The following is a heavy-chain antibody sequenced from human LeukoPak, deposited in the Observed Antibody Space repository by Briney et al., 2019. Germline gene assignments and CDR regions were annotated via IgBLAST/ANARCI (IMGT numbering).Heavy chain of an antibody. V-gene: IGHV4-30-2*01. CDR2: TYHSGST. J-gene: IGHJ4*02. D-gene: IGHD3-22*01. CDR1: GGSISSGYS. CDR3: ARDYYDVGFDY. Sequence: SSETLSLTCAVSGGSISSGYSWSWIRQPPGQGLEWIGYTYHSGSTHYNPALRSRVTISVDRSRDEFSLRLSSVTAADTAVYFCARDYYDVGFDYWGQGILVTVSS.